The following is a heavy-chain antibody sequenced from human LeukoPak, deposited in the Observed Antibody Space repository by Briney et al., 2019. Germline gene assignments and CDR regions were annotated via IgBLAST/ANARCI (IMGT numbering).Heavy chain of an antibody. CDR1: GGSFSGYY. J-gene: IGHJ1*01. CDR2: INHSGST. Sequence: SETLSLTCAVYGGSFSGYYWSWIRQPPGKGLEWIGEINHSGSTNYNPSLKSRVTTSVDTSKNQFSLKLSSVTAADTAVYYCARGTPLNYDFWSGYYTGAEYFQHWGQGTLVTVSS. D-gene: IGHD3-3*01. CDR3: ARGTPLNYDFWSGYYTGAEYFQH. V-gene: IGHV4-34*01.